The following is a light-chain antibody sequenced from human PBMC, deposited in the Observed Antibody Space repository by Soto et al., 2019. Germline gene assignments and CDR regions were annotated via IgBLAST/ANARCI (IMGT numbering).Light chain of an antibody. Sequence: AIRMTQSPSSFSASTGDRVTITCRASQGISSYLAWYQQKPGKAPKLLIYAASTLQSGVPSRFSGSGSGTDFTLTISCLESEDFATYYCQPYYSYPPTFGQGTTVDIK. V-gene: IGKV1-8*01. CDR1: QGISSY. J-gene: IGKJ1*01. CDR3: QPYYSYPPT. CDR2: AAS.